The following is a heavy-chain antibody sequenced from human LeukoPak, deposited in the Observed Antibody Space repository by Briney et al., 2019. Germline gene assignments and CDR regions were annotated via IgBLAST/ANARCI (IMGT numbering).Heavy chain of an antibody. CDR1: GFTISSYS. J-gene: IGHJ4*02. Sequence: PWGSLRLSCAASGFTISSYSMNWVRQAPGKGLEWVSSISSSSNYISYADSVKGRFTISRDNAKNSLYLQMNSLRAEDTAVYYCAIFPLGDWLLSLDYWGQGTLVTVS. V-gene: IGHV3-21*01. D-gene: IGHD3/OR15-3a*01. CDR2: ISSSSNYI. CDR3: AIFPLGDWLLSLDY.